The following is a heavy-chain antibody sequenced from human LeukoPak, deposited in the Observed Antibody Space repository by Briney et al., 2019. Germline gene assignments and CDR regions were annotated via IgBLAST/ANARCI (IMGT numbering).Heavy chain of an antibody. J-gene: IGHJ4*02. CDR1: GDSISSGGYY. CDR2: IYYSGST. V-gene: IGHV4-31*03. D-gene: IGHD1-26*01. CDR3: ARMNIVGATLYYFDY. Sequence: PSETLSLTCTVSGDSISSGGYYWSWIRQHPGRGLEWIGYIYYSGSTSYNPSLKSRVAISVDTSKNHFSLKLSSVTAADTAIYYCARMNIVGATLYYFDYWGQGTLVTVSS.